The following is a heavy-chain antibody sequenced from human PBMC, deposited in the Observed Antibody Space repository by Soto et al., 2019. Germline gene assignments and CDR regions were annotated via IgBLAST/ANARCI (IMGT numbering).Heavy chain of an antibody. Sequence: EVQLAESGGGLAQPGGSLRLSCAASGFTLSGYAMDWVRQAPGKGLEYVSGISSNGVGTYYANSVQGRFTISRDNSRTRLYLQMGSLSPKDRAVYYCARGALPDFYSMDVWGKGTTVTVSS. CDR3: ARGALPDFYSMDV. V-gene: IGHV3-64*01. CDR1: GFTLSGYA. J-gene: IGHJ6*03. CDR2: ISSNGVGT.